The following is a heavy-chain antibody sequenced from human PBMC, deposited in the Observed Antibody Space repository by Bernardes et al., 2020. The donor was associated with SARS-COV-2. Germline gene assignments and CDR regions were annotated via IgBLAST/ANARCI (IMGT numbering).Heavy chain of an antibody. Sequence: SETLSLTCSVSGSSITNASYRWGWIRQPPGKGLEWIGSLPYGGNTYYTPSPRSRVTLSADTSATQFSLKLTSVTAADTAVYFCARLKVLRHLDWSLSWLEFNFLSWGQGTLVTVSS. CDR3: ARLKVLRHLDWSLSWLEFNFLS. V-gene: IGHV4-39*01. J-gene: IGHJ4*02. CDR2: LPYGGNT. CDR1: GSSITNASYR. D-gene: IGHD3-9*01.